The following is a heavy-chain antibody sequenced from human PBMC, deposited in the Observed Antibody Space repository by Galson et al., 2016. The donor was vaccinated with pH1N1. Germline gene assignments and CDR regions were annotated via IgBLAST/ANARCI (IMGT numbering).Heavy chain of an antibody. CDR1: GFTITSYA. CDR3: AKDPARQLWFRGAFDV. J-gene: IGHJ3*01. V-gene: IGHV3-23*01. D-gene: IGHD3-10*01. Sequence: SLRLSCAASGFTITSYAMHWVRLAPGKGLEWVSYISDSGGSTYYADSVQGRFTISRDTSKNTLYLQMNSLRAEDTALYYCAKDPARQLWFRGAFDVWGQGTKVTISS. CDR2: ISDSGGST.